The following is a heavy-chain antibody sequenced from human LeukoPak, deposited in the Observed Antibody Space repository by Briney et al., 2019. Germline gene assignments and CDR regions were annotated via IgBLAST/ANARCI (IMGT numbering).Heavy chain of an antibody. J-gene: IGHJ6*02. D-gene: IGHD6-25*01. CDR2: ITDSGSST. V-gene: IGHV3-23*01. CDR3: AKSSTSQRGYYGMDV. Sequence: GGSLRLSCSASGFTFSDYAMSWVRQAPGKGLEWVSFITDSGSSTYYADSVKGRFTISRDSSKNTLSLQMNSLRVEDTGVYFCAKSSTSQRGYYGMDVWGQGTTVTVSS. CDR1: GFTFSDYA.